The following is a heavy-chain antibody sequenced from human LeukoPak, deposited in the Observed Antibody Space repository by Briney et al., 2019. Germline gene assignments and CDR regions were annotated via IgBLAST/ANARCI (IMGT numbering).Heavy chain of an antibody. CDR3: ARDSHYYGSGSNKFDP. CDR1: GFTFSPYG. V-gene: IGHV3-21*01. D-gene: IGHD3-10*01. Sequence: GGSLRLSCAASGFTFSPYGMNWVRQAPAKELELISSISGSTTYIYYTDSVKGRFTISRDNAKNSLYLQMNSLRAEDTAVYCCARDSHYYGSGSNKFDPWGQGTLVTVSS. J-gene: IGHJ5*02. CDR2: ISGSTTYI.